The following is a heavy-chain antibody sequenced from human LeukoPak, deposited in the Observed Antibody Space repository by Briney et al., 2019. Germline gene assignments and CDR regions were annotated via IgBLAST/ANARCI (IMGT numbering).Heavy chain of an antibody. Sequence: GRSLRLSCAASGFTFDDYAMHWVRQAPGKGLEWVSGISWNSGSIGYADSVKGRLTISRDNAKNSLYLQMNSLRAEDTALYYCAKGTSIAEEWLYYYYGMDVWGQGTTVTVSS. J-gene: IGHJ6*02. V-gene: IGHV3-9*01. CDR2: ISWNSGSI. CDR3: AKGTSIAEEWLYYYYGMDV. CDR1: GFTFDDYA. D-gene: IGHD6-6*01.